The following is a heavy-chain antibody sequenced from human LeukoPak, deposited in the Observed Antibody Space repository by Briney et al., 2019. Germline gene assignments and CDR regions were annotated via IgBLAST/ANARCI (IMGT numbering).Heavy chain of an antibody. V-gene: IGHV4-59*01. CDR2: IYYSGST. Sequence: TSETLSLTCTVSGGTISSYYWSWIRQPPGKGLEWIGYIYYSGSTNYNPSLKSRVTISVDTSKNQFSLKLSSVTAADTAVYYCASTRGRRYFDYWGQGTLITVSS. J-gene: IGHJ4*02. CDR1: GGTISSYY. CDR3: ASTRGRRYFDY.